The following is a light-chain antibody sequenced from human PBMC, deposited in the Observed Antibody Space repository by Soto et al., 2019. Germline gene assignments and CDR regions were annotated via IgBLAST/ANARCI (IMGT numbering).Light chain of an antibody. Sequence: EMILTQSPGTLSLSQKERATLSCRASQSVSSNYLAWYQQQKPGQAPRLLIYGASSRATGVPDRFSGSGSGTDFTLAISRLEPEDFAVYYCQQYGSSSWTFGQGTKVDIK. CDR1: QSVSSNY. J-gene: IGKJ1*01. V-gene: IGKV3-20*01. CDR2: GAS. CDR3: QQYGSSSWT.